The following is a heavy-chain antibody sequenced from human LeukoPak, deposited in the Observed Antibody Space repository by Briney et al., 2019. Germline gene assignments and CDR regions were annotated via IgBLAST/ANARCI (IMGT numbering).Heavy chain of an antibody. J-gene: IGHJ4*02. D-gene: IGHD5-24*01. V-gene: IGHV3-30*18. CDR3: AKRAPELPPVDY. Sequence: GGSLRLSCAASGFTFSSYGMHWVRQAPGKGLEWVAVISYDGSNKYYADSVKGRFTISRDNSKNTLYLQMNSLRTEDTAVYYCAKRAPELPPVDYWGQGTLVTVSS. CDR1: GFTFSSYG. CDR2: ISYDGSNK.